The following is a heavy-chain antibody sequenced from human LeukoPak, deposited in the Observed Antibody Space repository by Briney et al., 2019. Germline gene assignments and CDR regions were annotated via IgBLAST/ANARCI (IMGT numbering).Heavy chain of an antibody. CDR1: GGSFSGYY. Sequence: SETLSLTCAVYGGSFSGYYWSWIRQPPGRGLEWIGEINHSGSTNYNPSLKSRVTISVDTSKNQFSLKLSSVTAADTAVYYCARGDAIAAAGTGGYYYYGMDVWGQGTTVTVSS. CDR3: ARGDAIAAAGTGGYYYYGMDV. CDR2: INHSGST. V-gene: IGHV4-34*01. D-gene: IGHD6-13*01. J-gene: IGHJ6*02.